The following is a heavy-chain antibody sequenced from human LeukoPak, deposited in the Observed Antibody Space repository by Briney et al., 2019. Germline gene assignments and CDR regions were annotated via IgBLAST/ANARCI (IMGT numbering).Heavy chain of an antibody. CDR2: IYYSGST. Sequence: NPSETLSLTCTVSGGSISSYYWSWIRQPPGKGLEWIGYIYYSGSTNYNPSLKSRVTISVDTSKNQFSLKLSSVTAADTAVYYCARGPMEYQLLYYFDYWGQGTLVTVSS. CDR3: ARGPMEYQLLYYFDY. D-gene: IGHD2-2*01. J-gene: IGHJ4*02. CDR1: GGSISSYY. V-gene: IGHV4-59*12.